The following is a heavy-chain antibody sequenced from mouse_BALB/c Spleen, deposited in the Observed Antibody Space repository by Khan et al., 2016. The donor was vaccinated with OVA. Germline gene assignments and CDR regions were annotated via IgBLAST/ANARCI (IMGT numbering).Heavy chain of an antibody. J-gene: IGHJ2*01. V-gene: IGHV3-2*02. CDR2: ISYSGSI. CDR1: GYSITSGYG. Sequence: EVQLQELGPGLVKPSQSLSLTCTVTGYSITSGYGWNWIRQFPGNKLEWMGYISYSGSINYNPSLKNRISITRDTSKNQFFLQLNFVTTEDTATYYCARTARIKYWGQGTTLTVSS. CDR3: ARTARIKY. D-gene: IGHD1-2*01.